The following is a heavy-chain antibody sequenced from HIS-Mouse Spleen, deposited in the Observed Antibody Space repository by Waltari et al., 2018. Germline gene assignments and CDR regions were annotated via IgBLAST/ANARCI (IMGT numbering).Heavy chain of an antibody. CDR3: AREIPYSSSWYDWYFDL. V-gene: IGHV4-39*07. D-gene: IGHD6-13*01. J-gene: IGHJ2*01. Sequence: QLQLQESGPGLVKPSETLSLPCTVSGCSLSSSSYSWGWTRQPPGKGLEWLGSIYYSGSTYYNPSLKSRVTISVDTSKNQFSLKLSSVTAADTAVYYCAREIPYSSSWYDWYFDLWGRGTLVTVSS. CDR1: GCSLSSSSYS. CDR2: IYYSGST.